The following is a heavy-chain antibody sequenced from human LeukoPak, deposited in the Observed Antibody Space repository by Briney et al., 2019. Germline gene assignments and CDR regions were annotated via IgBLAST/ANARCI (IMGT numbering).Heavy chain of an antibody. D-gene: IGHD2-21*01. J-gene: IGHJ4*02. Sequence: GGSLRLSCAASGFTFSSYSMNWVRQAPGKGLEWVSSISSSSSYIYYADSVKGRFTISRDNAKNSLHLQMNSLRAEDTAVYYCAWGGIAAFDSWGQGTLVTVSS. V-gene: IGHV3-21*01. CDR3: AWGGIAAFDS. CDR1: GFTFSSYS. CDR2: ISSSSSYI.